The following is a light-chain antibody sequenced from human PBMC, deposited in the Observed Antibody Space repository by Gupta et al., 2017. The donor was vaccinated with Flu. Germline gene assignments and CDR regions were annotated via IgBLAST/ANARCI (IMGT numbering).Light chain of an antibody. CDR1: NIGSNN. Sequence: SYELTQPLSVSVALGQTAKITCGGNNIGSNNVHWYQQKPGQAPVQVIYKNSNRPSGIPGRFSGSNSGNTATLTISRAQAGDEADYYCQVWDSSTVVFGGGTKLTVL. V-gene: IGLV3-9*01. CDR2: KNS. J-gene: IGLJ2*01. CDR3: QVWDSSTVV.